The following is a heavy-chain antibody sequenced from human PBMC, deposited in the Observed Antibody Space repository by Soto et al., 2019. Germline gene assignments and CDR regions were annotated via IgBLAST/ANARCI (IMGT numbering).Heavy chain of an antibody. J-gene: IGHJ4*02. V-gene: IGHV4-4*02. CDR2: IYYSGST. CDR1: GGSIRTKKW. CDR3: ASGDYSHFDL. Sequence: PSETLSLTCAVSGGSIRTKKWCTWVRQPPGKGLEWIGEIYYSGSTNYNPSLKSRVTISVDKSKNQFSLNLSSVTAADTAVYYCASGDYSHFDLWGQGTLVTVSS. D-gene: IGHD4-17*01.